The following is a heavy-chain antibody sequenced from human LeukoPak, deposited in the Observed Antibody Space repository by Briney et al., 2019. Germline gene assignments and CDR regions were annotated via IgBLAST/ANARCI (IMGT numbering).Heavy chain of an antibody. CDR1: GFTFSTYA. J-gene: IGHJ4*01. CDR3: ARDPVPAAARHFDY. CDR2: TSSDGTVK. Sequence: PGGSLRLSCAASGFTFSTYAMHWVRQAPGKGLEWVAVTSSDGTVKYYPDPVKGRVTISRDNSKNTLYLQVNCLRPEDTGVYYCARDPVPAAARHFDYWGQGTLVTVSS. D-gene: IGHD2-2*01. V-gene: IGHV3-30-3*01.